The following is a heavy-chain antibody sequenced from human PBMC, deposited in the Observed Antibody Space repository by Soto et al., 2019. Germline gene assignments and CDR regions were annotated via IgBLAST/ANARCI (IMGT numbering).Heavy chain of an antibody. J-gene: IGHJ6*02. D-gene: IGHD3-10*01. CDR1: GFIFGDYY. CDR2: SRNKAKSYIT. V-gene: IGHV3-72*01. CDR3: ARVSDSYYSFDV. Sequence: EVQLVESGGGLVQPGGSLRHSCAVSGFIFGDYYMDWVRQAPGKGLEWVGRSRNKAKSYITEYAASVKGRFTISRDDLKKLLYLQMNSLKTEDTAVYYCARVSDSYYSFDVWGQGTTVTVSS.